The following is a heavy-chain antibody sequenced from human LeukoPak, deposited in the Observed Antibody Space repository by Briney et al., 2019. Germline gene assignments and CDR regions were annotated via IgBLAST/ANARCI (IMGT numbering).Heavy chain of an antibody. J-gene: IGHJ4*02. CDR2: IVVGSDNT. Sequence: SVKVSCKASGFTFTSSAVQWVRQARGQRLEWIGWIVVGSDNTNYAQQFQERVTITRDMSTSTAYMELTSLRSDDTAMYYCAADVPGYNSTWSLLWGQGSLVTVSS. CDR3: AADVPGYNSTWSLL. V-gene: IGHV1-58*01. CDR1: GFTFTSSA. D-gene: IGHD6-13*01.